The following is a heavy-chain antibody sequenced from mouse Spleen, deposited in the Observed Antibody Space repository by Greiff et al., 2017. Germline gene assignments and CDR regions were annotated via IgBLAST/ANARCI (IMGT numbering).Heavy chain of an antibody. D-gene: IGHD2-4*01. CDR2: INPNNGGT. CDR1: GYTFTDYN. CDR3: ARPGLRRDYYAMDY. J-gene: IGHJ4*01. V-gene: IGHV1-18*01. Sequence: EVQLQQSGPELVKPGASVKIPCKASGYTFTDYNMDWVKQSHGKSLEWIGDINPNNGGTIYNQKFKGKATLTVDKSSSTAYMELRSLTSEDTAVYYCARPGLRRDYYAMDYWGQGTSVTVSS.